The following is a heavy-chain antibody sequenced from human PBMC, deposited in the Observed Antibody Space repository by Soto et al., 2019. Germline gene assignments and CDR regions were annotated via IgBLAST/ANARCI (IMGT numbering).Heavy chain of an antibody. Sequence: SETLSLTCTVSGGSISSYYWSWIRQPAGKGLEWIGRIYTSGSTNYNPSLKSRVTMSVDTSKNQFSLKLSSVTAADTAVYYCARDTTSNVLWFGELLYGFDYWRQGTLATVSS. J-gene: IGHJ4*02. CDR2: IYTSGST. CDR1: GGSISSYY. V-gene: IGHV4-4*07. D-gene: IGHD3-10*01. CDR3: ARDTTSNVLWFGELLYGFDY.